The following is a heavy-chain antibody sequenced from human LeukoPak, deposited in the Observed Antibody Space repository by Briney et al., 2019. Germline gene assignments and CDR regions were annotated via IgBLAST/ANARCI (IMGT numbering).Heavy chain of an antibody. CDR2: ISGSGGST. CDR3: AKYITVSTNSYYYYMDV. CDR1: GFTFSSYA. D-gene: IGHD4-11*01. V-gene: IGHV3-23*01. J-gene: IGHJ6*03. Sequence: GGSLRLSCAASGFTFSSYAMSWVRQAPGKGLEWVSAISGSGGSTYYADSVKGRFTISRDNSRNTLHLQMTSLRAEDTAVYYCAKYITVSTNSYYYYMDVWGKGTTVIVSS.